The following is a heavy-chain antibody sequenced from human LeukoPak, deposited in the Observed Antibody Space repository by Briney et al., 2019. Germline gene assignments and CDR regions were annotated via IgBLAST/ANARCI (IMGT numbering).Heavy chain of an antibody. J-gene: IGHJ4*02. CDR2: IIPIFGTA. V-gene: IGHV1-69*01. CDR3: ASVNLGYFDY. D-gene: IGHD7-27*01. CDR1: GGTFSSYA. Sequence: SVKVSCKASGGTFSSYAISWVRHAPAQGLEWMGGIIPIFGTANYAQKFQGRVTITADESTSTAYMELSSLRSEDTPVYYCASVNLGYFDYWGQGTLVTVSS.